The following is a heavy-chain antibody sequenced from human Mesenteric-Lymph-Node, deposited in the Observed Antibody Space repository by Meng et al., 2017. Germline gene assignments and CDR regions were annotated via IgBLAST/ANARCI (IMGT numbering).Heavy chain of an antibody. CDR1: GYKFNTFW. CDR3: ARLIGSLSPPSGGFGY. CDR2: IYPGDSDT. V-gene: IGHV5-51*01. D-gene: IGHD3-10*01. Sequence: GESLKISCQGSGYKFNTFWIGWVRQMPGKGLEWMGIIYPGDSDTRYSPSSQGHVTISAAKSISTAYLQWSSMKASDTAMYYCARLIGSLSPPSGGFGYWGQGTLVTVSS. J-gene: IGHJ4*02.